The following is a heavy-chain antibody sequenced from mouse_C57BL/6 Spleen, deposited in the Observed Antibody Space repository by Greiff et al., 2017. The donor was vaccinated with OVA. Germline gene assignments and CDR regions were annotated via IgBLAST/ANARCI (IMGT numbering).Heavy chain of an antibody. J-gene: IGHJ4*01. Sequence: QVQLQQSGAELMKPGASVKLSCKATGYTFTGYWIEWVKQRPGHGLEWIGEILPGSGSTNYTEKFKGKATFTADTSSNTAYMQLSSLTTEDSAIYYCARRENYDGYYAMDYWGQGTSVTVSS. D-gene: IGHD2-4*01. CDR2: ILPGSGST. V-gene: IGHV1-9*01. CDR1: GYTFTGYW. CDR3: ARRENYDGYYAMDY.